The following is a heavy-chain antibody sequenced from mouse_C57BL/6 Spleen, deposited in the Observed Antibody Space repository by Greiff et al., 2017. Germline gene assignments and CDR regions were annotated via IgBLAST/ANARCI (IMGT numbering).Heavy chain of an antibody. CDR1: GYTFTSYW. J-gene: IGHJ2*01. CDR2: IYPGNSDT. CDR3: TRERRYDYDYYFDY. D-gene: IGHD2-4*01. V-gene: IGHV1-5*01. Sequence: VQLQQSGTVLARPGASVKMSCKTSGYTFTSYWMHWVNQRPGQGLEWIGAIYPGNSDTSYNQKFKGKAKLTAVTSASTAYMELSSLTNEDSAVYYCTRERRYDYDYYFDYWGQGTTLTVSS.